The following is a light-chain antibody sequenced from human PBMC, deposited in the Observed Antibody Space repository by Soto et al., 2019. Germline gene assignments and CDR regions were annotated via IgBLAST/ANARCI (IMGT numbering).Light chain of an antibody. CDR2: WAS. CDR3: QQYRSSPFT. V-gene: IGKV4-1*01. CDR1: QSVLYNSNNKNY. J-gene: IGKJ3*01. Sequence: DIVMTQSPDSLAVSLGERATINCKSSQSVLYNSNNKNYLAWYQQKPGQAPKMLLYWASTRESGVPDRFSGSGSGTNFTLTVSSLQAEDVAVYYCQQYRSSPFTFGPGTKVDIK.